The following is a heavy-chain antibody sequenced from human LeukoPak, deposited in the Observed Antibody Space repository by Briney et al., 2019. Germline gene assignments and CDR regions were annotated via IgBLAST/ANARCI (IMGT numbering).Heavy chain of an antibody. J-gene: IGHJ6*03. D-gene: IGHD3-10*01. CDR3: TRLPNRIPITVPGGYYYYMDV. Sequence: GSLKLSCAASGFTFSGSAMHWVRQASGKGLEWVGRIRSKANSYATAYAASVKGRFTISRDDSKNTAYLQMNSLKTEDTAVYYCTRLPNRIPITVPGGYYYYMDVWGKGTTVTVS. CDR2: IRSKANSYAT. CDR1: GFTFSGSA. V-gene: IGHV3-73*01.